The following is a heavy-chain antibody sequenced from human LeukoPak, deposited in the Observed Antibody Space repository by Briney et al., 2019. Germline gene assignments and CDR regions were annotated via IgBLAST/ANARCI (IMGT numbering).Heavy chain of an antibody. CDR1: GGSISSSNW. D-gene: IGHD3-10*01. CDR2: IYHSGST. J-gene: IGHJ4*02. CDR3: ARGRDGSGRVDFDY. V-gene: IGHV4-4*02. Sequence: PSETLSLTCAVSGGSISSSNWWSWVRQPPGKGLEWIGEIYHSGSTNYNPSLKSRVTISVDKSKNQFSLKLSSVTAADTAVYYCARGRDGSGRVDFDYWGQGTLVTVSS.